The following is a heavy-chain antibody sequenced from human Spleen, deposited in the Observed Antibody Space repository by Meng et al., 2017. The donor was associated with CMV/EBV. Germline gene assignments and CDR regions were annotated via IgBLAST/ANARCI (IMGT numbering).Heavy chain of an antibody. D-gene: IGHD2-2*02. Sequence: SGFSFDDYGLSWVRQAPGKGLEWVSAIHWNGGSTGYADSVRGRFTISRDNAKNSLYLQMNSLRAEDTAFYYCATCSTTSCYTAYFDFWGQGTLVTVSS. CDR1: GFSFDDYG. CDR2: IHWNGGST. CDR3: ATCSTTSCYTAYFDF. V-gene: IGHV3-20*03. J-gene: IGHJ4*02.